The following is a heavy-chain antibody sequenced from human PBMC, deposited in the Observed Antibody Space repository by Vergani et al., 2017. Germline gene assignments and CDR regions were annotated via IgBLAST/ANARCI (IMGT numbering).Heavy chain of an antibody. D-gene: IGHD1-1*01. V-gene: IGHV3-64*01. J-gene: IGHJ5*01. CDR2: ISRDGGDT. CDR3: ARGGARGTTLSTTWFDS. CDR1: GFTFRNYI. Sequence: EVNLVESGGGLVQPGGSLRLSCAASGFTFRNYIMHWVRQTPGRGLEYVSGISRDGGDTYHAHSVRGRFTISRDNSKNTVYLQMGSLETEDTAVYYCARGGARGTTLSTTWFDSWGQGTLVTVSS.